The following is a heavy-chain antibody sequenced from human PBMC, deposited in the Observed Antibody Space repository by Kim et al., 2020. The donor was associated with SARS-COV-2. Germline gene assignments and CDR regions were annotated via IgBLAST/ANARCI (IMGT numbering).Heavy chain of an antibody. CDR2: IYYSGST. CDR3: ARDSPGIAAEGVGGAWFYP. CDR1: GGSISSGGYY. V-gene: IGHV4-31*03. Sequence: SETLSLTCTVSGGSISSGGYYWSWIRQHPGKGLEWIGYIYYSGSTYYNPSLKSRVTISVDTSKNQFSLKLSSVTAADTAVYYCARDSPGIAAEGVGGAWFYPWGQGTLVTVSS. D-gene: IGHD6-13*01. J-gene: IGHJ5*02.